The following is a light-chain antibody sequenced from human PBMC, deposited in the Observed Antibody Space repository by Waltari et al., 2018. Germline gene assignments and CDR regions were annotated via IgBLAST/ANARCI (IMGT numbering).Light chain of an antibody. V-gene: IGLV2-14*03. CDR3: SSYTSSSTVV. J-gene: IGLJ2*01. CDR2: DVS. Sequence: QSALTQPASVSGSPGQSITISCTGTSSDVGGYNYVSWYQQHPGKAPKLMIYDVSNRPPGVSNRLAGSKSGHTASLTISGLQAEDEADYYCSSYTSSSTVVFGGGTKLTVL. CDR1: SSDVGGYNY.